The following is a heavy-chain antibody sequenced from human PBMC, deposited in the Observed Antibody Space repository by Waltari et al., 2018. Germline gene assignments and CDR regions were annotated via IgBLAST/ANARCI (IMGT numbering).Heavy chain of an antibody. V-gene: IGHV1-18*01. J-gene: IGHJ4*02. CDR3: ARDRIRGYYDSSGYYPSTGFDY. CDR2: ISAYNGNT. CDR1: GYTFTSYG. D-gene: IGHD3-22*01. Sequence: QVQLVQSGAEVKKPGASVKVSCKASGYTFTSYGISWVRQAPGQGLEWMGWISAYNGNTNYAQKLQGRVTMTTDTSTSTAYMELRSLRSDDTAVYYCARDRIRGYYDSSGYYPSTGFDYWGQGTLVTVSS.